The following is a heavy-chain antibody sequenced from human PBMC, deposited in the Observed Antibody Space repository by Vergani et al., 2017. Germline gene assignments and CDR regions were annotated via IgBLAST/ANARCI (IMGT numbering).Heavy chain of an antibody. J-gene: IGHJ4*02. D-gene: IGHD3-10*01. Sequence: QVQLQQWGAGLLKPPETLSLTCAVYGGSFSGYYWSWIRQPPGKGLEWIGEINHSGSTNYNPSLKSRVTISVDTSKNQFSLKLSSVTAADTAVYYCARVRDHSMVRGVVDYWGQGTLVTVSS. CDR2: INHSGST. CDR3: ARVRDHSMVRGVVDY. CDR1: GGSFSGYY. V-gene: IGHV4-34*01.